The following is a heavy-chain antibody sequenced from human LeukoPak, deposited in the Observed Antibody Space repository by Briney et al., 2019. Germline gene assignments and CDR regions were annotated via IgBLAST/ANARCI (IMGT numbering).Heavy chain of an antibody. D-gene: IGHD3-10*01. CDR1: GFTLSDYH. Sequence: GGSLRLSCAASGFTLSDYHMNWVRQAPGKGLEWVSIISSGGSYEYYADSVKGRFTISRDNSKNTLYLQLNSLRAEDTAVYYCARDSTYYYASGSSGPHYFDNWGQGTLVTVSS. J-gene: IGHJ4*02. CDR2: ISSGGSYE. V-gene: IGHV3-30*01. CDR3: ARDSTYYYASGSSGPHYFDN.